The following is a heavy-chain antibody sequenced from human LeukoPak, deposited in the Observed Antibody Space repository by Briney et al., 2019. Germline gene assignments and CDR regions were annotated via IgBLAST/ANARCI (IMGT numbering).Heavy chain of an antibody. Sequence: ASVKVSCKVSGYTLTELSMHWVRQAPGKGLEWMGGFDPEDGEIIYAQKFQGRVTMTEDTSTDTAYMELSSLRSEDTAVYYCATYLAVAGSFDYWGQGTLVTVSS. CDR1: GYTLTELS. D-gene: IGHD6-19*01. J-gene: IGHJ4*02. V-gene: IGHV1-24*01. CDR3: ATYLAVAGSFDY. CDR2: FDPEDGEI.